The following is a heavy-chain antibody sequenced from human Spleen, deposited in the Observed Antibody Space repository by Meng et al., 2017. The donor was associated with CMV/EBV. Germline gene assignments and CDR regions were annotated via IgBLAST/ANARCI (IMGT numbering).Heavy chain of an antibody. J-gene: IGHJ4*02. CDR2: ISYDGSNK. CDR1: TFSCYA. V-gene: IGHV3-30*04. D-gene: IGHD3-3*01. CDR3: ARGTYYDFWSGYYIFPLDY. Sequence: TFSCYAMHWVRQAPGKGLEWVAVISYDGSNKYYADSVKGRFTISRDNSKNTLYLQMNSLRAEDTAVYYCARGTYYDFWSGYYIFPLDYWGQGTLVTVSS.